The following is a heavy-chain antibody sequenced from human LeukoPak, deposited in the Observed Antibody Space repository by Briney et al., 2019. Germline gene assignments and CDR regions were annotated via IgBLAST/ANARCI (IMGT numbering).Heavy chain of an antibody. CDR3: ARRGYSYADAFDI. D-gene: IGHD5-12*01. CDR2: INHSGST. V-gene: IGHV4-34*01. CDR1: GGSFSGYY. Sequence: SETLSLTCAVYGGSFSGYYRSWIRQPPGKGLEWIGEINHSGSTNYNPSLKSRVTISVDTSKNQFSLKLYSVTAADTAVYYCARRGYSYADAFDIWGQGTMVTVSS. J-gene: IGHJ3*02.